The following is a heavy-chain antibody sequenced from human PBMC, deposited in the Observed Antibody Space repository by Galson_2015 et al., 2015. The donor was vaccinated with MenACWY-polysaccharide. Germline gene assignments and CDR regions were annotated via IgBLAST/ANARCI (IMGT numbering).Heavy chain of an antibody. J-gene: IGHJ4*02. CDR1: GFTFGDYA. CDR3: TRDRPIDY. Sequence: SLRLSCAASGFTFGDYAMNWFRQAPGKGLEWVGFIRSKTYGGTTEYAASVKGRFTISRDDSKSIAYLQMNSLQTEDTGIYYCTRDRPIDYWGQGTLVTVSS. V-gene: IGHV3-49*03. CDR2: IRSKTYGGTT.